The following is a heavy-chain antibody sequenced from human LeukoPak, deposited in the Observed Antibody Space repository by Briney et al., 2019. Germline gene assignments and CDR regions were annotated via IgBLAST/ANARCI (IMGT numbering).Heavy chain of an antibody. CDR1: GGSFSSYY. CDR2: VYKSGSP. D-gene: IGHD2-15*01. J-gene: IGHJ3*02. Sequence: SETLSLTCAVYGGSFSSYYWNWIRQPAGKGLEWIGRVYKSGSPDYNPSLKSRLTMSVDTSKNQFSLKLSSVTAADTAVYYCARDPLYCSGGTCYNPMAFDIWGQGTMVTVSS. CDR3: ARDPLYCSGGTCYNPMAFDI. V-gene: IGHV4-4*07.